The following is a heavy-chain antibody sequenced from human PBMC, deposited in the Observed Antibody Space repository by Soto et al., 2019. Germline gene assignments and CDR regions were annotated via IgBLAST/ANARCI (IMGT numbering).Heavy chain of an antibody. CDR3: ARVTRGDYLLTFSLRGMDV. CDR1: GGSFSCYY. Sequence: SETLSLTCAVYGGSFSCYYWSWIRQPPGKGLEWIGEINHSGTTNYNPPLKSRVTISVDTSKNQFSLKLNPVTAADTAVFYCARVTRGDYLLTFSLRGMDVWGQGTTVTVSS. CDR2: INHSGTT. V-gene: IGHV4-34*01. J-gene: IGHJ6*02. D-gene: IGHD4-17*01.